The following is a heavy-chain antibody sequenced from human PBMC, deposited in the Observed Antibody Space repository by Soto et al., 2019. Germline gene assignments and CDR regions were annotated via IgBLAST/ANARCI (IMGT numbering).Heavy chain of an antibody. Sequence: SETLSLTCTVSGGSISSYYWSWIRQPPGKGLEWIGYIYYSGSTNYNPSLKSRVTISVDTSKNQFSLKLSSVTAADTAVYYCARVRRGYGDYVRDGYYYYMDVWGKGTTVTGSS. CDR3: ARVRRGYGDYVRDGYYYYMDV. J-gene: IGHJ6*03. V-gene: IGHV4-59*08. CDR2: IYYSGST. D-gene: IGHD4-17*01. CDR1: GGSISSYY.